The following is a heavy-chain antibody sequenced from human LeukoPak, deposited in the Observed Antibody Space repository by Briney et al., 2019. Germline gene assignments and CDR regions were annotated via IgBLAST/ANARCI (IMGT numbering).Heavy chain of an antibody. J-gene: IGHJ4*02. Sequence: GGSLTLSCAASGFTFSNYNMNWVRQAPGKGLEWVSCISTRSTYIYYADSVKGRFTSSRDNAKNSLYLQMNSLRADDTAVYYCAREEEWYASGTYYKGFDSWGQGTLVTVSS. CDR3: AREEEWYASGTYYKGFDS. V-gene: IGHV3-21*01. D-gene: IGHD3-10*01. CDR1: GFTFSNYN. CDR2: ISTRSTYI.